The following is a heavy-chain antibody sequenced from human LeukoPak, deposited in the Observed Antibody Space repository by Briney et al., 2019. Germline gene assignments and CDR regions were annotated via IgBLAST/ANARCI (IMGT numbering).Heavy chain of an antibody. J-gene: IGHJ6*03. CDR1: GGSISSYY. CDR3: ARGGIAVAGTGTPYYYYYYMDV. D-gene: IGHD6-19*01. Sequence: SETLSLTCTVSGGSISSYYWSWIRQPPGKGLGWIGYIYYSGSTNYNPSLKSRVTISVDTSKNQFSLKLSSVTAADTAVYYCARGGIAVAGTGTPYYYYYYMDVWGKGTTVTISS. CDR2: IYYSGST. V-gene: IGHV4-59*01.